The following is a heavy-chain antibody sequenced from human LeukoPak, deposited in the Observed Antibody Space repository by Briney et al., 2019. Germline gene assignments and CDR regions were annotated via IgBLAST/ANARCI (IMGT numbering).Heavy chain of an antibody. V-gene: IGHV3-23*01. CDR1: GFTFSTYA. CDR3: AKDARRTNGWYFFDY. Sequence: GGSLRLSCAASGFTFSTYAMSWVRQAPGKGLEWVSAISGSGGSTYYADSVKGRFTISRDNSKNTLFLQMNSLRAEDTAVYYCAKDARRTNGWYFFDYWGQGTLVTVSS. D-gene: IGHD6-19*01. J-gene: IGHJ4*02. CDR2: ISGSGGST.